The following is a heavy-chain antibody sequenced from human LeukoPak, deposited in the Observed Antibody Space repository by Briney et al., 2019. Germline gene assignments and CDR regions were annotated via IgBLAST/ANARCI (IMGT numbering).Heavy chain of an antibody. CDR2: ISYDGSNK. CDR1: GFTFSSYG. CDR3: AKDLVHYDILTGPPDY. J-gene: IGHJ4*02. V-gene: IGHV3-30*18. Sequence: PGGSLRLSCAASGFTFSSYGMHWVRQAPGKGLEWVAVISYDGSNKYYADSVKGRFTISRDNSKNTLYLQMNSLRAEDTAVYYCAKDLVHYDILTGPPDYGGPGTRVTASP. D-gene: IGHD3-9*01.